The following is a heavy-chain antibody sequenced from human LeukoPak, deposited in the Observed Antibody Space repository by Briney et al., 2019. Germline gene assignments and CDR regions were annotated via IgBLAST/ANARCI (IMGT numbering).Heavy chain of an antibody. CDR1: GFTFSTYA. CDR2: VRGSGTDT. D-gene: IGHD6-19*01. Sequence: GGSLRLSCAASGFTFSTYAMSWVRQAPGKGLEWVSAVRGSGTDTYYADSVKGRFTISRDNSKNTLYLQMNSLRAEDAAVYYCAKADSSGWTRNYGMDVWGQGTTVTVSS. V-gene: IGHV3-23*01. CDR3: AKADSSGWTRNYGMDV. J-gene: IGHJ6*02.